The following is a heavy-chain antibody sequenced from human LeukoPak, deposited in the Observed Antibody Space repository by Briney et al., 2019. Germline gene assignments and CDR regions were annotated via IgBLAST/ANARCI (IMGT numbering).Heavy chain of an antibody. CDR2: ISSSGSTI. J-gene: IGHJ5*02. CDR1: GFTFSSYE. CDR3: ARDSGWFEP. Sequence: GGSLRLSCAASGFTFSSYEMNWVRQSPEKGLEGVSYISSSGSTIYYADSVKGRFTISRDNAKTSLYLQMNRVSAEDTAVYYCARDSGWFEPWGQGTLVTVS. V-gene: IGHV3-48*03.